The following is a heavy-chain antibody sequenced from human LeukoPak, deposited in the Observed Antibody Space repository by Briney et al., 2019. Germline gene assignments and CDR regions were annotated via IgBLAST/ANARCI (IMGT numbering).Heavy chain of an antibody. CDR1: GFTFSGSA. CDR2: IRSKANSYAT. V-gene: IGHV3-73*01. J-gene: IGHJ4*02. D-gene: IGHD3-22*01. Sequence: GGSLRLSCAASGFTFSGSAMYWVRQASGKGLEWVGRIRSKANSYATAYAASVKGRFTISRDDSKNTAYLQMNSLKTEDTAVYYCTPGGYYDSSGYDPFDYWGQGTLVTVSS. CDR3: TPGGYYDSSGYDPFDY.